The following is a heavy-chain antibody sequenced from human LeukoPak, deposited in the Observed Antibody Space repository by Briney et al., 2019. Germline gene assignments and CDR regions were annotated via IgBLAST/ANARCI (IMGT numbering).Heavy chain of an antibody. V-gene: IGHV3-23*01. CDR3: ASWTYYDFWSGYSRDTYYYYGMDV. CDR1: GFTFSSYA. J-gene: IGHJ6*02. D-gene: IGHD3-3*01. Sequence: GGSLRLSCAVSGFTFSSYAMSWVRQAPGKGLEWVSAISGSGGSTYYADSVKGRFTISRDNSKNTLYLQMNSLRAEDTAVYYCASWTYYDFWSGYSRDTYYYYGMDVWGQGTTVTVSS. CDR2: ISGSGGST.